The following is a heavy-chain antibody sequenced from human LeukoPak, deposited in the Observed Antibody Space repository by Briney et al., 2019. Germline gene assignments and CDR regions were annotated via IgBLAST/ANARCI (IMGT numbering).Heavy chain of an antibody. CDR3: ARVNINNWHSCDY. D-gene: IGHD1-1*01. CDR1: GGSISSNNW. CDR2: IYHSGSP. J-gene: IGHJ4*02. V-gene: IGHV4-4*02. Sequence: SGTLSLTCAVSGGSISSNNWWGWVRQPPGKGLEWIGEIYHSGSPNYNPSLKSRVTILVGKSRNHFSLNLSSVTAADTAVYYCARVNINNWHSCDYWGQGTLVTVSS.